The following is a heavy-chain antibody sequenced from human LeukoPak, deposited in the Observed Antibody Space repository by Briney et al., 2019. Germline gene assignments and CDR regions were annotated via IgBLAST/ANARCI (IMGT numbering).Heavy chain of an antibody. CDR2: ISGSGGST. Sequence: GGSLRLSCAASGFTFSSYAMSWVRQAPGKGLEWASAISGSGGSTYYADSVKGRFTISRDNSKNTLYLQMNSLRAEDTAVYYCAKGLWFGESAFDYWGQGTLVTVSS. CDR3: AKGLWFGESAFDY. CDR1: GFTFSSYA. D-gene: IGHD3-10*01. V-gene: IGHV3-23*01. J-gene: IGHJ4*02.